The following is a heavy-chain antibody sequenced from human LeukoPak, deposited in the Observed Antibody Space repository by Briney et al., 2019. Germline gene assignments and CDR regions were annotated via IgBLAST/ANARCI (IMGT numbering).Heavy chain of an antibody. Sequence: GSLRLSCAASGFTFSSHWMHWVRQAPGKGLEWIGEINHSGSTNYNPSLKSRVTISVDTSKNQLSLKLSSMTAADTAVYYCARQWLVSPLFDYWGQGTLVTVSS. V-gene: IGHV4-34*01. CDR1: GFTFSSHW. D-gene: IGHD6-19*01. CDR2: INHSGST. CDR3: ARQWLVSPLFDY. J-gene: IGHJ4*02.